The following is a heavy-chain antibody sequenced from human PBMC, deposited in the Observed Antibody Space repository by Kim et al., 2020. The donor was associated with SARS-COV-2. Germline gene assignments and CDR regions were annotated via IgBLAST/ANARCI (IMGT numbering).Heavy chain of an antibody. CDR1: GGSISSGGYS. Sequence: SETLSLTCAVSGGSISSGGYSWSWIRQPPGKGLEWIGYIYHSGSTYYNPSLKSRVTISVDRSKNQFSLKLSSVTAADTAVYYCARGGGSGYYKPLPLDYWGQGTLVTVSS. D-gene: IGHD3-3*01. J-gene: IGHJ4*02. V-gene: IGHV4-30-2*01. CDR2: IYHSGST. CDR3: ARGGGSGYYKPLPLDY.